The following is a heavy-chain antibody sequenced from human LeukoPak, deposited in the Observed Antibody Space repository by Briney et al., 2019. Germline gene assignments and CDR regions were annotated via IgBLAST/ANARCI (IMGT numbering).Heavy chain of an antibody. CDR3: ARASAYSSGWGFDY. CDR2: INAGNGNT. Sequence: ASVKFSCKASGYTFTTYAIHWVRQAPGQRLEWMGWINAGNGNTKYSQKFQGRVTITRDTSASTAYMELSSLRSEDTAVYYCARASAYSSGWGFDYWGQGTLVTVSS. CDR1: GYTFTTYA. J-gene: IGHJ4*02. D-gene: IGHD6-19*01. V-gene: IGHV1-3*01.